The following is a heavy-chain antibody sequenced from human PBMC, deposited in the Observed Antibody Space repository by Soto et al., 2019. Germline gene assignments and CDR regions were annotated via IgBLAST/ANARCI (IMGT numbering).Heavy chain of an antibody. J-gene: IGHJ5*02. CDR2: ISGSGGST. V-gene: IGHV3-23*01. CDR3: AKVDSSSCYGNWFDP. CDR1: GFTFSSYA. D-gene: IGHD6-13*01. Sequence: EVQLLESGGGLVQPGGSLRLSCAASGFTFSSYAMRWVRQATGKGLAWVSAISGSGGSTYYADYVKGRFTISRDNSKNTLYLQMNSLRAEDTAVDYCAKVDSSSCYGNWFDPWGQGTLVTVSS.